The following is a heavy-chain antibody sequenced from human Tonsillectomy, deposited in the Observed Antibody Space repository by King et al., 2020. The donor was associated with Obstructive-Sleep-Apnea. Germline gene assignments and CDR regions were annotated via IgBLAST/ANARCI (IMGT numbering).Heavy chain of an antibody. J-gene: IGHJ4*02. CDR2: IYYSWST. V-gene: IGHV4-59*12. CDR3: ARDNHFDY. CDR1: GGSIRRYY. Sequence: QLQESGPGLVKPSETLSLTFTVSGGSIRRYYLSWIREPPGKGREWMGNIYYSWSTNHNHSLKRRVTISVDTSKTPISLKLSSVTAADTAMYFCARDNHFDYWGQGTLVTVSS.